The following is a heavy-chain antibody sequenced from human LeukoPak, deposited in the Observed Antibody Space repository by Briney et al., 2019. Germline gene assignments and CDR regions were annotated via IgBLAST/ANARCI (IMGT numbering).Heavy chain of an antibody. Sequence: SETLSLTCAVSGGSFSGYYWSWIRQPPGKGLEWIGEINHSGSTNYNPSLKSRVTISVDTSKNQFSLKLSSVTAADTAVYYCARVKGFYYYYYYMDVWGKGTTVTVSS. J-gene: IGHJ6*03. CDR3: ARVKGFYYYYYYMDV. CDR2: INHSGST. V-gene: IGHV4-34*01. CDR1: GGSFSGYY.